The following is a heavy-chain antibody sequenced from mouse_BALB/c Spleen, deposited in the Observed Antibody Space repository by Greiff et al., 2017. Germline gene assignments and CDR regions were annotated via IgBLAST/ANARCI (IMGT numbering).Heavy chain of an antibody. CDR3: TRSMVWSRGYMDY. D-gene: IGHD2-10*02. CDR2: IRLKSNNYAT. J-gene: IGHJ4*01. CDR1: GFTFSNYW. Sequence: EVKVEESGGGLVQPGGSMKLSCVASGFTFSNYWMNWVRQSPEKGLEWVAEIRLKSNNYATHYAESVKGRFTISRDDSKSSVYLQMNNLRAEDTGIYYCTRSMVWSRGYMDYWGQGTSVTVSS. V-gene: IGHV6-6*02.